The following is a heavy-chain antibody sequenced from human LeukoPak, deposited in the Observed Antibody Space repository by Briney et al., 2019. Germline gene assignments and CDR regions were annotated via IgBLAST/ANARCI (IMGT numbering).Heavy chain of an antibody. J-gene: IGHJ4*02. V-gene: IGHV4-61*01. Sequence: PSQTLSLTCTVSGGSISSGSYYWSWIRQPPGKGLEWIGYIYYSGSTNYNPSLKSRVTISVDTSKNQCSLTLSSVTAADTAVYYCARVPPIFGVVIPDYWGQGTLVTVSS. CDR3: ARVPPIFGVVIPDY. D-gene: IGHD3-3*01. CDR1: GGSISSGSYY. CDR2: IYYSGST.